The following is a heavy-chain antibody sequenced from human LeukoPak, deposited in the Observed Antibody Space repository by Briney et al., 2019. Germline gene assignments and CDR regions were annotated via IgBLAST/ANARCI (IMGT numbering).Heavy chain of an antibody. CDR3: ANDYRSGSFHDF. V-gene: IGHV3-23*01. Sequence: GGSLRLSCAASGFTVSSNYMSWVRQAPGKGLEWVSAISGGGDTTYYADSVKGRFTTSRDNSKNTLYLQMNTLRAEDTAVYYCANDYRSGSFHDFWGQGTLVTVSS. CDR2: ISGGGDTT. J-gene: IGHJ4*02. CDR1: GFTVSSNY. D-gene: IGHD3-10*01.